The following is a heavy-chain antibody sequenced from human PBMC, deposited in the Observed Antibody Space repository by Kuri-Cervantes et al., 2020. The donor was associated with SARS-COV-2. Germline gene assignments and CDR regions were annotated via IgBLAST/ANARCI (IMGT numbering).Heavy chain of an antibody. J-gene: IGHJ2*01. CDR2: INHSGRT. D-gene: IGHD4-17*01. Sequence: SETLSLTCAVYGGSFSGYYWTWIRQSPGKGLEWIGEINHSGRTTNNPSLKSRVTISVDTSKNQLSLKLTSVTAADTTVYYCVRGRPTVTTRYFDPWGRGTLVTVSS. CDR1: GGSFSGYY. V-gene: IGHV4-34*01. CDR3: VRGRPTVTTRYFDP.